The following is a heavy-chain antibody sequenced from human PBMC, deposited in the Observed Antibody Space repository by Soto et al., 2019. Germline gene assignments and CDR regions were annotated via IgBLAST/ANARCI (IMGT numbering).Heavy chain of an antibody. CDR3: AHSWRSYGYSSYYFDY. CDR1: GFSLSTSGVG. V-gene: IGHV2-5*02. Sequence: QITLKESGPTLVKPTQTLTLTCTFSGFSLSTSGVGVGWIRQPPGKALEWLALIYWDDDKRYIPSLKSRLTITKDTSENQVVLTMTNMDPVDTATYYCAHSWRSYGYSSYYFDYWGQGTLVTVSS. J-gene: IGHJ4*02. CDR2: IYWDDDK. D-gene: IGHD5-18*01.